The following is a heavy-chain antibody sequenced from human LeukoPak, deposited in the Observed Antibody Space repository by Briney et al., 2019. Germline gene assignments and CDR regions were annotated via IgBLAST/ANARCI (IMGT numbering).Heavy chain of an antibody. CDR3: ARDRLSGSYFVDY. D-gene: IGHD1-26*01. CDR1: GGSMSSYY. V-gene: IGHV4-59*12. Sequence: SETLSLTCSVCGGSMSSYYWSWIRQSPGKGLEGIGYIYHSGSTDYNSSLKSRVTISEDTSKKQFSLKVSSVTAADTAVYYCARDRLSGSYFVDYWGQGTLVTVSS. J-gene: IGHJ4*02. CDR2: IYHSGST.